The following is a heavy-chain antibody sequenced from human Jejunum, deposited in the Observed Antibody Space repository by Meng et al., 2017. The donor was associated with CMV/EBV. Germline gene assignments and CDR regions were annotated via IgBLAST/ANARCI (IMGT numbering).Heavy chain of an antibody. CDR3: ARGWGSWGL. CDR2: KEDGSEK. V-gene: IGHV3-7*01. J-gene: IGHJ4*02. Sequence: ADTGFNFSCVLVGRGRQGSRKGTEVGGKSKEDGSEKYYVDSVKGRFTISRDNAKNSLYLQMNSLRAEDTSVYYCARGWGSWGLWGQGTLVTVSS. D-gene: IGHD3-16*01. CDR1: GFNFSCVL.